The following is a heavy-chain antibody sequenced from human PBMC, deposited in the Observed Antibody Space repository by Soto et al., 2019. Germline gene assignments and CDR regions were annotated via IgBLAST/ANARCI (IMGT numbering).Heavy chain of an antibody. CDR2: INAGNGNT. CDR3: ARAGGVDTAMFYLYYHFYGMDV. Sequence: ASVKVSCKASGYTFTSYAMHWVRQAPGQRLEWMGWINAGNGNTKYSQKFQGRVTITRDTSASTAYMELSSLRSEDTAVYYCARAGGVDTAMFYLYYHFYGMDVWGQGTSVTVSS. J-gene: IGHJ6*02. CDR1: GYTFTSYA. V-gene: IGHV1-3*01. D-gene: IGHD5-18*01.